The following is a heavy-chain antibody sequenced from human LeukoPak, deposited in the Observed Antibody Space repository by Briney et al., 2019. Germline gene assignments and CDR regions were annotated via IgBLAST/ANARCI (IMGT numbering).Heavy chain of an antibody. V-gene: IGHV3-53*01. D-gene: IGHD3-9*01. J-gene: IGHJ6*02. CDR2: IYSGGST. CDR3: ARDLPYYDILTGYQHYYGMDV. CDR1: GFTVSSNY. Sequence: PGGSLRLSCAASGFTVSSNYMSWVRQAPGKGLEWVSVIYSGGSTYYADSVKGRFTISRDNSKNTLYLQMNSLRAEDTAVYYCARDLPYYDILTGYQHYYGMDVWGQGTTVTVSS.